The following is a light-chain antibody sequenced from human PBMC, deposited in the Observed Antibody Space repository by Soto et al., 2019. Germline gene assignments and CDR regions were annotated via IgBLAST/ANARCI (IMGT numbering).Light chain of an antibody. Sequence: EIVLTQSPGTLSLSPGERATLSCRASQSVSSAYLVWYQQKPGQAPRLLIYGASSRATGIPDRFSGSGSGTYFTLTISRLEPEDFPVYYCQHYGISLTFGQGTKVQIK. CDR2: GAS. J-gene: IGKJ1*01. CDR3: QHYGISLT. V-gene: IGKV3-20*01. CDR1: QSVSSAY.